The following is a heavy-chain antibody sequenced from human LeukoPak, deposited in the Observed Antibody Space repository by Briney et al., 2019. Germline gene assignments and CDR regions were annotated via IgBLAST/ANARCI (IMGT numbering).Heavy chain of an antibody. Sequence: SVKVSRKASGGTFSSYAISWVRQAPGQGLEWMGGIIPIFGTANYAQKFQGRVTITADESTSTAYMELSSLRSEDTAVYYCARDRGDYSNHYYFDYWGQGTLVTVSS. CDR1: GGTFSSYA. CDR3: ARDRGDYSNHYYFDY. J-gene: IGHJ4*02. V-gene: IGHV1-69*13. CDR2: IIPIFGTA. D-gene: IGHD4-11*01.